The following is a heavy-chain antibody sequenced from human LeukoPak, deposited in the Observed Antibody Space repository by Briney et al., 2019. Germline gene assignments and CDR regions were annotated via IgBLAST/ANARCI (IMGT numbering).Heavy chain of an antibody. J-gene: IGHJ4*02. CDR1: GFTFSSYS. Sequence: MAGGSLRLSCAASGFTFSSYSMNWVRQAPGKGLEWVSSISSSSSYIYYADSVKGRFTISRDNAKNSLYLQMNSLRAEDTAVYYCAREGDIVVVPADLDYWGQGTLVTVSS. CDR3: AREGDIVVVPADLDY. CDR2: ISSSSSYI. V-gene: IGHV3-21*01. D-gene: IGHD2-2*01.